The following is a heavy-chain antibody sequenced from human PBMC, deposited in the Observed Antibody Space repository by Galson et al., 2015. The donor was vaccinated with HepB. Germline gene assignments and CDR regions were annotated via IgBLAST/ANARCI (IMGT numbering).Heavy chain of an antibody. J-gene: IGHJ4*02. D-gene: IGHD3-10*01. Sequence: CAISGDSVSTNNAAWNWIRQSPSRGLEWLGRTYYRSKWYNDYNDYEVSVKSRITVNPDTSKNQFSLQLNSVTPEGTAMYYCARETAMVRGIINPFDYWSQGTLVTVSS. CDR2: TYYRSKWYNDYN. CDR1: GDSVSTNNAA. CDR3: ARETAMVRGIINPFDY. V-gene: IGHV6-1*01.